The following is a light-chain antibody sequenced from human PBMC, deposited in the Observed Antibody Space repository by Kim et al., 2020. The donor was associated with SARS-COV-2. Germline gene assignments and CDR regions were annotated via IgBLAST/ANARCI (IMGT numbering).Light chain of an antibody. CDR2: WAS. J-gene: IGKJ2*01. Sequence: DIVMTQSPDSLAVSLGERATINCKSSQSVSYSANNKNYLAWYQQKPGQPPQLLIYWASTRESGVPDRFSGSGSGTDFTLTISSLQAEDVAVYYCQQYYSTPRAFGQGTKLEIK. V-gene: IGKV4-1*01. CDR3: QQYYSTPRA. CDR1: QSVSYSANNKNY.